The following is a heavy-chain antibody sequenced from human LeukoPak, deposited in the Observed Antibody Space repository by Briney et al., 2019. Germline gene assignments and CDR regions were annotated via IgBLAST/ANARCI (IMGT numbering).Heavy chain of an antibody. CDR1: GGSISSGGYY. CDR2: IYYSGST. D-gene: IGHD6-13*01. V-gene: IGHV4-31*03. Sequence: AQTLSLPCTLSGGSISSGGYYWSWIRQHPGKGLEWIGYIYYSGSTYYNPSLKSRVTISVDTSKNQFSLKLSSVTAADTAVYYCARGIAAAGTHYFDHWGQGTLVTVSS. CDR3: ARGIAAAGTHYFDH. J-gene: IGHJ4*02.